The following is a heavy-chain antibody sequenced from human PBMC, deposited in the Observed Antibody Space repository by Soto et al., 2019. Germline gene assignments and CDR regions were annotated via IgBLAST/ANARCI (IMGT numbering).Heavy chain of an antibody. CDR3: ARQVGYCSSTSCPRNNWFDP. CDR1: GGSISSSSYY. CDR2: IYYSGST. Sequence: SETLSLTCTVSGGSISSSSYYWGWIRQPPGKGLEWVGSIYYSGSTYYNPSLKSRVTISVDTSKNQFSLKLSSVTAADTAVYYCARQVGYCSSTSCPRNNWFDPWGQGTLVTVSS. J-gene: IGHJ5*02. D-gene: IGHD2-2*03. V-gene: IGHV4-39*01.